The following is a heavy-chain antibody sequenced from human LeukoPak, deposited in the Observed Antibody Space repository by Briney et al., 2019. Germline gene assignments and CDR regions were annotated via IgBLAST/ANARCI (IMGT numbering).Heavy chain of an antibody. V-gene: IGHV1-69*05. J-gene: IGHJ6*03. CDR1: GGTFSSYA. D-gene: IGHD5-18*01. Sequence: GASVKVSCKASGGTFSSYAISWVRQAPGQGLEWMGRIIPIFGTANYAQKFQGRVTITTDESTSTAYMELSSLRSEDTAVYYCAREAYSYGYLVVYYYYMDVWGEGTTVTVSS. CDR3: AREAYSYGYLVVYYYYMDV. CDR2: IIPIFGTA.